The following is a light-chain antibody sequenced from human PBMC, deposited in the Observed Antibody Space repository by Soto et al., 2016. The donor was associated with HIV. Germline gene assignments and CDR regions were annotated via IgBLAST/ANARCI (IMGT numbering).Light chain of an antibody. CDR3: QVWDSRSNPRV. CDR2: DDN. CDR1: DIETKS. J-gene: IGLJ1*01. V-gene: IGLV3-21*03. Sequence: SYVLTQPPSVSVAPGKTATITCGGNDIETKSVHWYQQRPGLAPVLVVFDDNDRPSGIPERFSGSNSGNTATLTISRVETGDEADYYCQVWDSRSNPRVFGTGTKV.